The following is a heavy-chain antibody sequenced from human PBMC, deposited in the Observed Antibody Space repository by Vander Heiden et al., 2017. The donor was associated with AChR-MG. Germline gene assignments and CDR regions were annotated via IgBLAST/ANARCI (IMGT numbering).Heavy chain of an antibody. V-gene: IGHV1-2*02. J-gene: IGHJ6*02. CDR2: INPNSGGT. CDR3: ARGRRNPGPYDFGDRSPADYYYGMDV. Sequence: QVQLVQSGAEVKKPGASVKVSCTASGYTFPGYYMHGVRQAPGQGLEWMGWINPNSGGTNYAQKFQGRVTMTRDTSISTAYMELSRLRSDDTAVYYCARGRRNPGPYDFGDRSPADYYYGMDVWGQGTTVTVSS. D-gene: IGHD3-3*01. CDR1: GYTFPGYY.